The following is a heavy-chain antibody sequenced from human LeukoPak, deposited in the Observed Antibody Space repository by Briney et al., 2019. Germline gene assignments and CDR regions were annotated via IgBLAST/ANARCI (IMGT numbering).Heavy chain of an antibody. CDR1: GFTFSSYA. J-gene: IGHJ4*02. D-gene: IGHD6-13*01. V-gene: IGHV3-7*03. CDR2: IKQDGSEK. CDR3: ARDHRVWQQLVPFDY. Sequence: PGGSLRLSCAASGFTFSSYAMSWVRQAPGKGLEWVSNIKQDGSEKYYVDSVKGRFTISRDNAKNSLYLQMNSLRAEDTAVYYCARDHRVWQQLVPFDYWGQGTLVTVSS.